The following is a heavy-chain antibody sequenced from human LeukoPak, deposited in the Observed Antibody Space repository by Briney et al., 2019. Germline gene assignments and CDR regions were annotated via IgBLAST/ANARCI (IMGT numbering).Heavy chain of an antibody. CDR2: IYYSGST. V-gene: IGHV4-59*01. CDR3: ARVDSSNWYEYRGYFDY. D-gene: IGHD6-13*01. J-gene: IGHJ4*02. Sequence: PSGTLSLTCAVYGGSFSGYYWSWIRQPPGKGLEWIGYIYYSGSTNYNPSLKSRVTISVDTSKNQFSLKLSSVTAADTAVYYCARVDSSNWYEYRGYFDYWGQGTLVTVSS. CDR1: GGSFSGYY.